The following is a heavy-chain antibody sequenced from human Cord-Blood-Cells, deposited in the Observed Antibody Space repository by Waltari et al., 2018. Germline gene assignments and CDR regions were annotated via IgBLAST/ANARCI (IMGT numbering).Heavy chain of an antibody. V-gene: IGHV4-34*01. D-gene: IGHD5-12*01. CDR1: GGSFSGYY. J-gene: IGHJ4*02. CDR2: INHSGST. Sequence: QVQLQQWGAGLLKPSETLSLTCAVYGGSFSGYYWSWIRQPPGKGLEWIGEINHSGSTNYNPSLKSRVAISVDTSKNQFSLKLSSVTAADTAVYYCARYHSGYDFGLDYWGQGTLVTVSS. CDR3: ARYHSGYDFGLDY.